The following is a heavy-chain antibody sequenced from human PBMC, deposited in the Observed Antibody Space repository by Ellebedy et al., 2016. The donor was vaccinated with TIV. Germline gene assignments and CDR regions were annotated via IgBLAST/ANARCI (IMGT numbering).Heavy chain of an antibody. V-gene: IGHV3-49*03. D-gene: IGHD6-19*01. CDR2: IRSRAFGGAT. CDR3: TRGTSGWYEGNFDF. Sequence: GESLKISCSVTGFTFEDYAMSWFRQAPGKGLQWLGFIRSRAFGGATQYAASVRGRFTISKDESKNIVSLQMNSLTAEDTAIYYCTRGTSGWYEGNFDFWGPGTRVNVSS. CDR1: GFTFEDYA. J-gene: IGHJ4*02.